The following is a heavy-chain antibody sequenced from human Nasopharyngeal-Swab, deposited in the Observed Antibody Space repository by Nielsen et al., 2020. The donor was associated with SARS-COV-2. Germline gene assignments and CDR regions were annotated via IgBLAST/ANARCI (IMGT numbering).Heavy chain of an antibody. CDR3: ARGPLGGYCSSTSCYSGAFDI. CDR2: INSDGSSK. Sequence: GGSLRLSCAASGFTFSSYWMHWVRQAPGKGLVWVSRINSDGSSKSYADAVKGRFTISRDNAKNTLYLQMNSLRAEDTAVYYCARGPLGGYCSSTSCYSGAFDIWGQGTMVTVSS. CDR1: GFTFSSYW. V-gene: IGHV3-74*01. D-gene: IGHD2-2*01. J-gene: IGHJ3*02.